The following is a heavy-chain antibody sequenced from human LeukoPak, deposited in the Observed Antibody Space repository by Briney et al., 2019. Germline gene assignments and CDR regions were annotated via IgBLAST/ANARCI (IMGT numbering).Heavy chain of an antibody. CDR3: AKDPHYYDSSGYVGY. J-gene: IGHJ4*02. V-gene: IGHV4-39*07. CDR1: GGSISSSSYY. CDR2: IYYSGST. Sequence: PSETLSLTCTVSGGSISSSSYYWGWIRQPPGKGLEWIGSIYYSGSTYYNPSLKSRVTISVDTSKNQFSLKLSSVTAADTAVYYCAKDPHYYDSSGYVGYWGQGTLVTVSS. D-gene: IGHD3-22*01.